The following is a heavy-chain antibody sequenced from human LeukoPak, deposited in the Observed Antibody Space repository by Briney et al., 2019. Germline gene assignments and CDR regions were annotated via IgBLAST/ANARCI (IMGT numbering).Heavy chain of an antibody. D-gene: IGHD4-23*01. CDR3: AKDLGSVVTPPSLDY. Sequence: GGSLRLSCAASGFTLSSYAMSWVRQAPGKGLEWVSSARGSGGSTYYADSVKGRFTISRGNSKNTLYLQMNSLRAEDTAVYYCAKDLGSVVTPPSLDYWGQGTLITVSS. CDR2: ARGSGGST. V-gene: IGHV3-23*01. CDR1: GFTLSSYA. J-gene: IGHJ4*02.